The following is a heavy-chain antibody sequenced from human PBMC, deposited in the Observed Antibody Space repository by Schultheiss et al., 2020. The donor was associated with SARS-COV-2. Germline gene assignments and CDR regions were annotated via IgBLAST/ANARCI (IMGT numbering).Heavy chain of an antibody. CDR2: ISWNSGSI. CDR3: ARDQGVGIVGASTYTTLDS. D-gene: IGHD1-26*01. V-gene: IGHV3-9*01. CDR1: GFTFDDYA. Sequence: GGSLRLSCAASGFTFDDYAMHWVRQAPGKGLEWVSGISWNSGSIGYADSVKGRFTISRDNAKNSLYLQMNSLRAEDTAVYYCARDQGVGIVGASTYTTLDSWGQGTLVTVSS. J-gene: IGHJ4*02.